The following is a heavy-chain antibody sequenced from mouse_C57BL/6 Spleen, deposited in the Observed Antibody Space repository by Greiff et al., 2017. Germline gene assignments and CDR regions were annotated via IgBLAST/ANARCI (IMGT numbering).Heavy chain of an antibody. D-gene: IGHD2-5*01. CDR2: ISSGSSTI. V-gene: IGHV5-17*01. CDR3: ARNDYSNYGYAMDY. Sequence: EVHLVEPGGGLVKPGGSLKLSCAASGFTFSDYGMHWVRQAPEQGLEWVAYISSGSSTINYADTVKGRFTISRDNAKNTLFLQMTSLRSEDTAMYYCARNDYSNYGYAMDYWGQGTSVTVSS. J-gene: IGHJ4*01. CDR1: GFTFSDYG.